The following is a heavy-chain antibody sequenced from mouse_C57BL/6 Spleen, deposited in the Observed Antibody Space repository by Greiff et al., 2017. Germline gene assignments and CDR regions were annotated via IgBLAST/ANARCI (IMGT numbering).Heavy chain of an antibody. V-gene: IGHV1-55*01. D-gene: IGHD1-1*01. CDR1: GYTFTSYW. Sequence: QVQLKQPGAELVKPGASVKMSCKASGYTFTSYWITWVKQRPGQGLEWIGDIYPGSGSTNYNEKFKSKATLTVDTSSSTAYMQLSSLTSEDSAVYYCARSIYYYGSSYGYAMDYWGQGTSVTVSS. J-gene: IGHJ4*01. CDR3: ARSIYYYGSSYGYAMDY. CDR2: IYPGSGST.